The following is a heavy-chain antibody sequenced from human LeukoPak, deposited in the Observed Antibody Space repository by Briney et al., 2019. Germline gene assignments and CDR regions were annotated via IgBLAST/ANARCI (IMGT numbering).Heavy chain of an antibody. CDR1: GFTFSSYG. CDR3: AKNEWELTQGVDY. V-gene: IGHV3-30*02. J-gene: IGHJ4*01. Sequence: GGSLRLSCAASGFTFSSYGMHWVRQAPGKGLEWVAFIRYDGSNKYYADSVKGRFTISRDNSKNTLYLQMNSLRAEDTAVYYCAKNEWELTQGVDYWGHGTLVTVSS. D-gene: IGHD1-26*01. CDR2: IRYDGSNK.